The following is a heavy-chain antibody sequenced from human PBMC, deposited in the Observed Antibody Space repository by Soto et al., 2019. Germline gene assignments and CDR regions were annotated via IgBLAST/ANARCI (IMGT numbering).Heavy chain of an antibody. CDR2: INPSGGST. V-gene: IGHV1-46*03. CDR3: ARDLRGYSGYDEYYFDY. D-gene: IGHD5-12*01. CDR1: GYTFTSYY. J-gene: IGHJ4*02. Sequence: GASVKVSCKASGYTFTSYYMHWVRQAPGQGLEWMGIINPSGGSTSYAQKFQGRVTMTRDTSTSTVYMELSSLRSEDTAVYYCARDLRGYSGYDEYYFDYWGQGTLVTVSS.